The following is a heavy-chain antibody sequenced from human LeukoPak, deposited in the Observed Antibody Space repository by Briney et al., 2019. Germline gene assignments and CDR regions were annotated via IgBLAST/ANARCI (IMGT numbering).Heavy chain of an antibody. CDR1: GYSISSGYY. D-gene: IGHD3-22*01. CDR3: ARISYYYDTSGHPGYFDY. J-gene: IGHJ4*02. Sequence: SETLSLTCAVSGYSISSGYYWGWIRPPPGKGLEWIGSIYHSGNTYYNPSLKSRVTISVDTSKNQLSLKLSSVTAADTAVYYCARISYYYDTSGHPGYFDYWGQGALVTVSS. CDR2: IYHSGNT. V-gene: IGHV4-38-2*01.